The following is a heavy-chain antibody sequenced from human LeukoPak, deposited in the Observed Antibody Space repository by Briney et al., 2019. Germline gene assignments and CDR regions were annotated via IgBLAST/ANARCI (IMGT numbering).Heavy chain of an antibody. CDR3: ARGMTTVTPGWFDP. CDR2: IKQDGSEM. J-gene: IGHJ5*02. CDR1: GFTFSSYW. D-gene: IGHD4-11*01. Sequence: GGSLRLSCAASGFTFSSYWMSWVRQAPGKGLDWVANIKQDGSEMYYVDSVKGRFTISRDNAKNSLYLQMNSLRVEDTAVYYCARGMTTVTPGWFDPWGQGTLVTVSS. V-gene: IGHV3-7*01.